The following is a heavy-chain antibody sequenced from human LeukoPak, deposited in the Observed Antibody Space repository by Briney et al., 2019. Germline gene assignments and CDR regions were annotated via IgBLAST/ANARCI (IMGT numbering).Heavy chain of an antibody. CDR3: ASITGGSADAFDI. CDR1: GFTFSSYS. CDR2: ISSSSSYI. Sequence: GGSLRLSCAASGFTFSSYSMNWVRQAPGKGLEWVSSISSSSSYIYYADSVKGRFIISRDNAKNSLYLQMNSLRAEDTAVYYCASITGGSADAFDIWGQGTMVTVSS. V-gene: IGHV3-21*01. J-gene: IGHJ3*02. D-gene: IGHD1-20*01.